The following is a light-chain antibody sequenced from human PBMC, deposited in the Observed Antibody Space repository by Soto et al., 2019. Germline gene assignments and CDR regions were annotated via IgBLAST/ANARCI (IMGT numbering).Light chain of an antibody. CDR3: QQYNNWLRT. Sequence: EVVMPQSPATLSVSPGERATLSCRASQSVSSNLAWYQQKPGQAPRLLIYGASTRATGIPARFSGSGSGTECTLTISSLQSEDVTVYYCQQYNNWLRTFGQGTKVDIK. CDR1: QSVSSN. J-gene: IGKJ1*01. CDR2: GAS. V-gene: IGKV3-15*01.